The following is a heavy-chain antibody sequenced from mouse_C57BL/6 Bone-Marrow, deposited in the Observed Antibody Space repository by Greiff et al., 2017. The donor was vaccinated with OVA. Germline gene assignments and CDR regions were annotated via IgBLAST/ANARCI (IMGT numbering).Heavy chain of an antibody. D-gene: IGHD1-1*01. CDR3: ARDPYYYGSSNWYFDV. CDR1: GFTFSDYY. V-gene: IGHV5-16*01. CDR2: INYDGSST. Sequence: EVMLVESEGGLVQPGSSMKLSCTASGFTFSDYYMAWVRQVPEKGLEWVANINYDGSSTYYLDSLKSRFIISRDNAKNILYLQVSSLKSEDTATYYCARDPYYYGSSNWYFDVWGTGTTVTVSS. J-gene: IGHJ1*03.